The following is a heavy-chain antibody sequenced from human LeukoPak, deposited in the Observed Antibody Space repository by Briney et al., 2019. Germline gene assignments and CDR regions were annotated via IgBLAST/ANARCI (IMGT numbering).Heavy chain of an antibody. J-gene: IGHJ4*02. CDR1: GYSFTSYW. CDR2: IYPGDSDT. Sequence: GESLKISCKGSGYSFTSYWIGWVRQMPGKGLDGRGIIYPGDSDTRYSPSFQGQVTISADKSISTAYLQWSSLKASDTAMYYCARCAPSGVYYFDYWGQGTLVTVSS. D-gene: IGHD3-3*01. V-gene: IGHV5-51*01. CDR3: ARCAPSGVYYFDY.